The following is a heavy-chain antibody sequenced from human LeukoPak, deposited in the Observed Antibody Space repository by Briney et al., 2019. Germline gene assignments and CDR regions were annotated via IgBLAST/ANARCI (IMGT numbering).Heavy chain of an antibody. V-gene: IGHV5-51*01. D-gene: IGHD3-10*01. CDR2: IYPGDSDT. CDR3: ARHPAPGVREDEYYYYMDV. J-gene: IGHJ6*03. Sequence: GESLKISCKGSGYSFTSYWIGWGRQMPGKGLEWMGIIYPGDSDTRYSPSFQGHVTISADKSLSTAYLQWSSLKASDTAMYYCARHPAPGVREDEYYYYMDVWGKGTPVTVSS. CDR1: GYSFTSYW.